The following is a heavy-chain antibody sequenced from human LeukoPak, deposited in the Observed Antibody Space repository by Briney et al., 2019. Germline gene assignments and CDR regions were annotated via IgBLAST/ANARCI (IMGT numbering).Heavy chain of an antibody. Sequence: PSETLSLTCTVSGGSISSYYWSWIRQPPGKGLEWIGYIYYSGSTYYNPSLKSRVTISVDTSKNQFSLKLSSVTAADTAVYYCARDLISPRYYYYYMDVWGKGTTVTVSS. D-gene: IGHD2-15*01. CDR2: IYYSGST. J-gene: IGHJ6*03. V-gene: IGHV4-59*12. CDR1: GGSISSYY. CDR3: ARDLISPRYYYYYMDV.